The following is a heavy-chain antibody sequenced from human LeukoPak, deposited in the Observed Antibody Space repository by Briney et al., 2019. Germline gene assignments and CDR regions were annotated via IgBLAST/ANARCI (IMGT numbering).Heavy chain of an antibody. V-gene: IGHV1-2*02. CDR1: GYTFTCYY. J-gene: IGHJ4*02. Sequence: GASVKVSCKASGYTFTCYYMHWVRQAPGQGLEWMGWINPNSGGTNYAQKFQGRVTMTRDTSISTAYMELSRLRSDDTAVYYCARGAYYGSGSPTEDFDYWGQGTLVTVSS. CDR3: ARGAYYGSGSPTEDFDY. D-gene: IGHD3-10*01. CDR2: INPNSGGT.